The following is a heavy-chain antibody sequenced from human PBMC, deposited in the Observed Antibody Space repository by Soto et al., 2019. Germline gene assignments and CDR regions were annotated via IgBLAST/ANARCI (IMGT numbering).Heavy chain of an antibody. Sequence: SETLSLTCAVYGGSFSGYYWSWIRQPPGKGLEWIGEINHSGSTNYNPSLKSRVAISVDTSKNQFSLKLSSVTAADTAVYYCARKTHDYVWGSQPFDYWGQGTLVTVSS. D-gene: IGHD3-16*01. CDR2: INHSGST. CDR1: GGSFSGYY. V-gene: IGHV4-34*01. J-gene: IGHJ4*02. CDR3: ARKTHDYVWGSQPFDY.